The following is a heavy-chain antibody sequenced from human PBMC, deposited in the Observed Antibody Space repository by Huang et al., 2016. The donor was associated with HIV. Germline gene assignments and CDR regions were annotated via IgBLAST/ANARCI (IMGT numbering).Heavy chain of an antibody. Sequence: EMQLLESGGGLVQPGGSLRLSCAASAFTFRSFAMTWVRQAQGKGLAWVSATSGSVGNTYYSASVKGRFTISRDNSKNTLYLQMNSLRAEDTAVYYCAKVASGYDFSARGSDWFDPWGQGTLVSVSS. CDR2: TSGSVGNT. J-gene: IGHJ5*02. CDR3: AKVASGYDFSARGSDWFDP. CDR1: AFTFRSFA. D-gene: IGHD5-12*01. V-gene: IGHV3-23*01.